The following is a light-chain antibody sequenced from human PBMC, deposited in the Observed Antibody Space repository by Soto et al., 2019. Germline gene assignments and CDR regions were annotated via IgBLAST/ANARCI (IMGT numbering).Light chain of an antibody. CDR1: QSIGDS. J-gene: IGKJ1*01. CDR2: DVS. V-gene: IGKV1-5*01. CDR3: QQYNGYSRT. Sequence: DIQLTQSPSSLSASVGDRVAITCRASQSIGDSLAWYQQKPGKAPYLLISDVSSLEREVPSRFSGSGSGTESTLTISSMQPDDFATFYCQQYNGYSRTFGQGTKVDIK.